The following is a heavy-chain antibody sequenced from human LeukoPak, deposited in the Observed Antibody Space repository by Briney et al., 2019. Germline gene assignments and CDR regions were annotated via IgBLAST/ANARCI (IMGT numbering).Heavy chain of an antibody. V-gene: IGHV4-59*01. CDR1: GGPISSYY. CDR2: IYYSGST. Sequence: PSETLSLTCTVSGGPISSYYWSWIRQPPGKGLEWIGYIYYSGSTNYNPSLKSRVTISVDTSKNQFSLKLSSVTAADTAVYYCARGNVLTGSRGYDYWGQGTLVTVSS. J-gene: IGHJ4*02. CDR3: ARGNVLTGSRGYDY. D-gene: IGHD3-9*01.